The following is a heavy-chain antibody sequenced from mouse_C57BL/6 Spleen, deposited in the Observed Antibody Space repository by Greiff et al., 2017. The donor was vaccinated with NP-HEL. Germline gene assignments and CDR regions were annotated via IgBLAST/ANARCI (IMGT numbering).Heavy chain of an antibody. Sequence: EVHLEESGGGLVKPGGSLKLSCAASGFTFSDYGMHWVRQAPEKGLEWVAYISSGSSTIYYADTVKGRFTISRDNAKNTLFLQMTSLRSEDTAMYYCARGTIYYGYDGYYFDYWGQGTTLTVSA. D-gene: IGHD2-2*01. CDR1: GFTFSDYG. CDR2: ISSGSSTI. CDR3: ARGTIYYGYDGYYFDY. J-gene: IGHJ2*01. V-gene: IGHV5-17*01.